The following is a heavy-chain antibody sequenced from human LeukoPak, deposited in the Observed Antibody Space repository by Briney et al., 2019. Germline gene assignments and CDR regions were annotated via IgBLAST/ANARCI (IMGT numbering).Heavy chain of an antibody. CDR1: GFTFSSYG. Sequence: GGSLRLSCAASGFTFSSYGMHWVRQAPGKGLEWVAVISYDGSNKYYADSVKGRFTISRDNSKNTLYLQMNSLRAEDTAVYYCAKDTRYFDWLLYRSHYYYGVDVWGQGTTVTVSS. D-gene: IGHD3-9*01. J-gene: IGHJ6*02. V-gene: IGHV3-30*18. CDR3: AKDTRYFDWLLYRSHYYYGVDV. CDR2: ISYDGSNK.